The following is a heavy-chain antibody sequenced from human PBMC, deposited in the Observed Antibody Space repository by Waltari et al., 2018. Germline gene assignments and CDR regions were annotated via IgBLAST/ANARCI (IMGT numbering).Heavy chain of an antibody. D-gene: IGHD6-6*01. Sequence: QVQLVQSGAEVKKPGASVKVSCKASGYTFTSYDINWVRQATGQGLEWMGWMKPNRSNTDEAQKFQGRVTIARNTSISPAYMELSSLRSEDTAGYYCASCAGLYSSSSLVSRNWFDPWGQGTLVTVSS. J-gene: IGHJ5*02. CDR2: MKPNRSNT. CDR3: ASCAGLYSSSSLVSRNWFDP. V-gene: IGHV1-8*01. CDR1: GYTFTSYD.